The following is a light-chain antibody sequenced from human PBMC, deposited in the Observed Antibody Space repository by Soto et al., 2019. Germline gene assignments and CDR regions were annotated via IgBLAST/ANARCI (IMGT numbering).Light chain of an antibody. Sequence: DIQMTESPSTLYGSVGDSVTITCRASQTISSWLAWYQQKPGKAPKLLIYKASTLKSGVPSRFSGSGSGTEFTLTISSLQPDDFATYYCQHYNSYSEAFGQGTNVDIK. J-gene: IGKJ1*01. V-gene: IGKV1-5*03. CDR1: QTISSW. CDR2: KAS. CDR3: QHYNSYSEA.